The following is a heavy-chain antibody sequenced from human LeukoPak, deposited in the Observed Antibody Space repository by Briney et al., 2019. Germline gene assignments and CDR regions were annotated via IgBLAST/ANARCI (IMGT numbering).Heavy chain of an antibody. CDR1: GGTFSSYA. V-gene: IGHV1-69*06. D-gene: IGHD3-22*01. Sequence: SVKVSCKASGGTFSSYAISWVRQAPGQGLEWMGGIIPIFGTANYAQKFQGRVTITADKSTSTAYMELSSLRSEDTAVYYCARFYDSSGYYSPLNAFDIWGQGTMVTVSS. CDR2: IIPIFGTA. J-gene: IGHJ3*02. CDR3: ARFYDSSGYYSPLNAFDI.